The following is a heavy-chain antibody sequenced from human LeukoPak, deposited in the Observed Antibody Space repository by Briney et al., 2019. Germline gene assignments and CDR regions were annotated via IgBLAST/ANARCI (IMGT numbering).Heavy chain of an antibody. CDR1: GYSISSGYY. CDR3: ARAYSSSWYYNWFDP. CDR2: IYNSGST. J-gene: IGHJ5*02. V-gene: IGHV4-38-2*02. D-gene: IGHD6-13*01. Sequence: SETLSLTCTVSGYSISSGYYWGWIRQPPGKGLEWIGSIYNSGSTYYNPSLKSRVTISVDTSKNQFSLKLRPVTAADTAMYYCARAYSSSWYYNWFDPWGQGTLVTVSS.